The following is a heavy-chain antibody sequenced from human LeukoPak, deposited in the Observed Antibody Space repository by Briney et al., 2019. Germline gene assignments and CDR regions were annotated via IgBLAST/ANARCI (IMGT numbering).Heavy chain of an antibody. J-gene: IGHJ5*02. Sequence: GASVKVSCKASGYTFTGYYMHWVRQAPGQGLEWMGWINPNSGGTNYAQKFQGRVTMTTHTSTSTAYMELRSLRSDDTAVYYCARLYCSTTTCYNFWFDHWGQGTLVTVSS. D-gene: IGHD2-2*02. CDR3: ARLYCSTTTCYNFWFDH. CDR1: GYTFTGYY. V-gene: IGHV1-2*02. CDR2: INPNSGGT.